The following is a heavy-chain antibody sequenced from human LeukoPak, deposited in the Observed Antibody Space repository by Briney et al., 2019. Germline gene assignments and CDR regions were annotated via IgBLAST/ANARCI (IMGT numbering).Heavy chain of an antibody. CDR2: INPSGGST. CDR3: ARDLFRSSSHTAAY. Sequence: ASVKVSCKASGHTFSTYYMHWVRQAPGQGLEWMGVINPSGGSTSYAQKFQGRVTMTRDTSTSTVYMELSTLRSEDTAVYYCARDLFRSSSHTAAYWGQGTLVTVSS. CDR1: GHTFSTYY. D-gene: IGHD6-13*01. V-gene: IGHV1-46*01. J-gene: IGHJ1*01.